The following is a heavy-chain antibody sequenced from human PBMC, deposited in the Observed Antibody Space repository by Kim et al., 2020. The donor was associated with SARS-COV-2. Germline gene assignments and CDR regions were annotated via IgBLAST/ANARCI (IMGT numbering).Heavy chain of an antibody. V-gene: IGHV4-39*01. CDR3: ARLVSENSAVEY. J-gene: IGHJ4*02. CDR2: INYSGNT. CDR1: GASISRSSNY. Sequence: SETLSLTCTVSGASISRSSNYWGWIRQPPGKGLEWIGIINYSGNTYYNPSLKSRVTISVDTSKNQFSLKMRSVTAADTAVYYCARLVSENSAVEYWGQGTLVTVSS.